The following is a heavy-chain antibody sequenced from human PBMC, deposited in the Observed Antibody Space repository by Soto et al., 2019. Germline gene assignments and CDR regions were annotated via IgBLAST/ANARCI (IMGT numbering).Heavy chain of an antibody. V-gene: IGHV4-61*08. D-gene: IGHD3-3*01. CDR3: ATRITVFGLLIPPFDP. Sequence: SETLSLTCTVSGGSVSSGDYYWSWIRQPPGKGLEWIGYIYYSGNTNYNPSLKSRVIISVDTSKNLFSLRLSSVTAADTAIYYCATRITVFGLLIPPFDPWGQGTQVTVSS. CDR1: GGSVSSGDYY. CDR2: IYYSGNT. J-gene: IGHJ5*02.